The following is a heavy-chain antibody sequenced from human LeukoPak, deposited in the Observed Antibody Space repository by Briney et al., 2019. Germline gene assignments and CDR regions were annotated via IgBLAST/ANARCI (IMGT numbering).Heavy chain of an antibody. V-gene: IGHV1-46*01. CDR3: AGEYSSSGRFDY. J-gene: IGHJ4*02. CDR1: GYTVTNYY. D-gene: IGHD6-6*01. Sequence: ASVKISCKTSGYTVTNYYIHWVRQAPGQGLEWMGVINHSDGSTSYAQIFQGRVTMTRDTSTSTVYMQLSSLRSEDTALYYCAGEYSSSGRFDYWGQGTLVTVSS. CDR2: INHSDGST.